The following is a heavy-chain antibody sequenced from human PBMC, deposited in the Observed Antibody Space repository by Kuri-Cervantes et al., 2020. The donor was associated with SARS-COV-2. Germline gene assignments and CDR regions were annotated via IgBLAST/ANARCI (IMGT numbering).Heavy chain of an antibody. V-gene: IGHV3-9*01. J-gene: IGHJ4*02. CDR3: ACPGKTPAAY. D-gene: IGHD2-15*01. Sequence: SLKISCAASGFTFDDYAMHWVRQAPGKGLEWVSGISWNSGSIGYADSVKGRFTISRDNAKNSLYLQMNSLRAEDTAVYYCACPGKTPAAYWGQGTLVTVSS. CDR1: GFTFDDYA. CDR2: ISWNSGSI.